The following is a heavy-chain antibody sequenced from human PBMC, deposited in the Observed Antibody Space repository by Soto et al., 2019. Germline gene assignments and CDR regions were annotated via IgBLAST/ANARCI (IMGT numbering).Heavy chain of an antibody. J-gene: IGHJ6*02. CDR1: GGSISGSSYY. CDR3: ARQSEYYYASGRAAPLYGMDV. Sequence: SETLSLTCTVSGGSISGSSYYWGWIRQPPGKGLEWIGSIYYSGSTYYNPSLKSRVTISVDTSKNQFSLKLSSVTAADTAVYFCARQSEYYYASGRAAPLYGMDVWGQGTTVTVSS. V-gene: IGHV4-39*01. CDR2: IYYSGST. D-gene: IGHD3-10*01.